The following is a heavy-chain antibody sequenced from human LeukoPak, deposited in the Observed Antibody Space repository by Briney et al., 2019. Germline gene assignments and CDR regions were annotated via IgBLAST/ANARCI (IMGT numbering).Heavy chain of an antibody. V-gene: IGHV3-7*01. CDR2: IKQDGSEK. CDR3: VRNLDFWGDSEDY. Sequence: SGGSLRLSCAASGFTFSSYWMSWVRQAPGKGLEWVANIKQDGSEKYYVDSVKGRFTISRDNAKNTLYLQMNSLRAEDTAVYYCVRNLDFWGDSEDYWGQGTLVTVSS. CDR1: GFTFSSYW. J-gene: IGHJ4*02. D-gene: IGHD3-3*01.